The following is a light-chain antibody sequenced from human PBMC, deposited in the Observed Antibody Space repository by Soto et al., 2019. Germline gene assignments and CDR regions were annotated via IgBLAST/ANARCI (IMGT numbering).Light chain of an antibody. CDR3: SSYTSSSTLYVV. V-gene: IGLV2-14*01. CDR1: SSDVGGYNY. Sequence: QSALTQPASVSGSPGQSITISCTGTSSDVGGYNYVSWYQQHPGKAPKLMIYDVSNRPSGVSNRFSGSKSGNTASLTISGLQAEDEADYYCSSYTSSSTLYVVFGEGTKLTVL. J-gene: IGLJ2*01. CDR2: DVS.